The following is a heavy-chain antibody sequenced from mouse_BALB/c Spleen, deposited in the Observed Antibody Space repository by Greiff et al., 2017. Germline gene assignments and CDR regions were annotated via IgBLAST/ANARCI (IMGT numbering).Heavy chain of an antibody. V-gene: IGHV1-69*02. CDR3: ARGYYGSKDFDY. Sequence: QVQLQQPGAELVKPGASVKLSCKASGYTFTSYWMHWVKQRPGQGLEWIGEIDPSDSYTNYNQKFKGKATLTVDKSSSPAYMQLSSLTSEDSAVYYCARGYYGSKDFDYWGQGTTLTVSS. CDR2: IDPSDSYT. CDR1: GYTFTSYW. J-gene: IGHJ2*01. D-gene: IGHD1-1*01.